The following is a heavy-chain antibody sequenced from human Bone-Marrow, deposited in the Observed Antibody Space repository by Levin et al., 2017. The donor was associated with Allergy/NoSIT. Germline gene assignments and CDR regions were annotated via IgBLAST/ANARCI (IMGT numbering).Heavy chain of an antibody. CDR1: GFTFSSYG. D-gene: IGHD3-22*01. Sequence: LSLTCAASGFTFSSYGMHWVRQAPGKGLEWVAVISYDGSNKYYADSVKGRFTISRDNSKNTLYLQMNSLRAEDTAVYYCAKNRVGYYDSSGYYYGAPGDYWGQGTLVTVSS. J-gene: IGHJ4*02. CDR2: ISYDGSNK. V-gene: IGHV3-30*18. CDR3: AKNRVGYYDSSGYYYGAPGDY.